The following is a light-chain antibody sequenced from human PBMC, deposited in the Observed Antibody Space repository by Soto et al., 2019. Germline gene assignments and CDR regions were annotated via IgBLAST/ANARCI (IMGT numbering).Light chain of an antibody. J-gene: IGKJ1*01. CDR1: QTVGTF. Sequence: EIQMTQSPSSMSESVGARVTITCRASQTVGTFLNWYQQRPGRAPNLLIYAASNLPTGVPSRFSGSGSGTDFTLTISRLEPEDFAVYYCQQYGSSGTFGQGNKVDIK. V-gene: IGKV1-39*01. CDR3: QQYGSSGT. CDR2: AAS.